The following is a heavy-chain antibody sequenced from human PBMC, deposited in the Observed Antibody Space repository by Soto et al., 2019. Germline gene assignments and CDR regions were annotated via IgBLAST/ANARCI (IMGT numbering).Heavy chain of an antibody. CDR1: GFTFGDYA. V-gene: IGHV3-49*04. Sequence: PGGSLRLSGTASGFTFGDYAMSWVRQAPGKGLEWVGFIRSKAYGGTTEYAASVKGRFTISRDDSKSIAYLQMNSRKTEDTAVYYCTLLKTGAHYYYYGMDVWGQGTTVTVSS. CDR3: TLLKTGAHYYYYGMDV. CDR2: IRSKAYGGTT. J-gene: IGHJ6*02. D-gene: IGHD7-27*01.